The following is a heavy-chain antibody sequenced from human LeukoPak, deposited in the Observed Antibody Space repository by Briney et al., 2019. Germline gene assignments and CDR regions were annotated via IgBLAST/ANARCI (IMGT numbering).Heavy chain of an antibody. J-gene: IGHJ6*02. D-gene: IGHD2-15*01. CDR3: AREGGYCSGGSCHPPYYGMDV. CDR2: IYPGDSDT. CDR1: GYSFTSYW. Sequence: GESLKISCKGSGYSFTSYWIGWVRQMPGKGLEWMGIIYPGDSDTRYNPSFQGQVTISADKSISTAYLQWSSLKASDTAMHYCAREGGYCSGGSCHPPYYGMDVWGQGTTVTVSS. V-gene: IGHV5-51*01.